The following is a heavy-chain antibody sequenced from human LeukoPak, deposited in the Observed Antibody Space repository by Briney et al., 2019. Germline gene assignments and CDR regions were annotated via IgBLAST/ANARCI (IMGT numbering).Heavy chain of an antibody. J-gene: IGHJ5*02. V-gene: IGHV3-7*01. CDR1: GFTLSTYW. Sequence: GGSLRLSCAASGFTLSTYWMTWVRQAPGKGLEWVANIRQDGSEKYYVDSVKGRFTISRDNAKNSLYLQMNSLRAEDTAVYYCARDGGAAAAPFDPWGQGTLVTVSS. CDR2: IRQDGSEK. D-gene: IGHD6-13*01. CDR3: ARDGGAAAAPFDP.